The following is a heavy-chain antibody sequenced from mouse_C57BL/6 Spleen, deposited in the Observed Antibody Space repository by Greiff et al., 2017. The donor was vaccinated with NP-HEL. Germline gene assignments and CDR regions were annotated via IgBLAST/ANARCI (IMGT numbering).Heavy chain of an antibody. Sequence: VQLKESGPELVKPGASVKISCKASGYSFTGYYMNWVKQSPEKSLEWIGEINPSTGGTTYNQKFKAKATLTVDKSSSTAYMQLKSLTSEDSAVYYCARRSDGPFAYWGQGTLVTVSA. CDR2: INPSTGGT. CDR3: ARRSDGPFAY. CDR1: GYSFTGYY. D-gene: IGHD2-3*01. V-gene: IGHV1-42*01. J-gene: IGHJ3*01.